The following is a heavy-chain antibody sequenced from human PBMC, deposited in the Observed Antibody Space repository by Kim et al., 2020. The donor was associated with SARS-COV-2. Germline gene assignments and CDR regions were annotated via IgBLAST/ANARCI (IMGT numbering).Heavy chain of an antibody. CDR3: ARAGTAQLGGKVNYYYYMDV. J-gene: IGHJ6*03. V-gene: IGHV1-2*06. CDR2: INPNSGGT. D-gene: IGHD6-6*01. Sequence: ASVKVSCKASGYTFTGYYMHWVRQAPGQGLEWMGRINPNSGGTNYAQKFQGRVTMTRDTSISTAYMELSRLRSDDTAVYYCARAGTAQLGGKVNYYYYMDVWGKGTTVTVSS. CDR1: GYTFTGYY.